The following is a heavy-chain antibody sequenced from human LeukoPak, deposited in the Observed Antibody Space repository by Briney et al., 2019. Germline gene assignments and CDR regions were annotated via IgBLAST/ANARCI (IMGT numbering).Heavy chain of an antibody. Sequence: GGSLRLSCAASGFTFSSYGMHWVRQAPGKGLEWVAVIWYDGSNKYYADSVKGRFTISRDNSKNTLYLQMNSLRAEDTAVYYCARDGFWGIRTFDYWGQGTLVTVSS. CDR3: ARDGFWGIRTFDY. D-gene: IGHD7-27*01. J-gene: IGHJ4*02. CDR2: IWYDGSNK. V-gene: IGHV3-33*01. CDR1: GFTFSSYG.